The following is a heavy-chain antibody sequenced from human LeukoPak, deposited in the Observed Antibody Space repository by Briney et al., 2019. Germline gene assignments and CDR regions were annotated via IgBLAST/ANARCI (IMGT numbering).Heavy chain of an antibody. Sequence: GSLRLSCAASGFTFSSYAMYWVRQAPGKGLEWVAVISYDGSNKYYADSVKGRFTISRDNSKNTLYLQMNSLRAEDTAVYYCARDPMTSDAFDIWGQGTMATVSS. CDR2: ISYDGSNK. J-gene: IGHJ3*02. CDR1: GFTFSSYA. CDR3: ARDPMTSDAFDI. V-gene: IGHV3-30-3*01. D-gene: IGHD2-21*02.